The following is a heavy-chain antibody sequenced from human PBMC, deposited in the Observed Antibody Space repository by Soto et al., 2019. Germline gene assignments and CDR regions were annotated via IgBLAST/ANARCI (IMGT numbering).Heavy chain of an antibody. Sequence: PSEILSLTCTVSGDSITNSDHYWGWIRQPPRKGLEWIGSIYYSGSTYYNPSLKSRVIIFVDTSKNQFSLKLSSVTAADTAVYYCARQPPLNILTGYFLGWGQGTLVTVSS. CDR3: ARQPPLNILTGYFLG. D-gene: IGHD3-9*01. V-gene: IGHV4-39*01. CDR1: GDSITNSDHY. CDR2: IYYSGST. J-gene: IGHJ4*02.